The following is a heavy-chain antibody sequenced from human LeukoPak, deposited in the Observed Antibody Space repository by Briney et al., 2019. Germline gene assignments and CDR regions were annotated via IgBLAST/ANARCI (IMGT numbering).Heavy chain of an antibody. Sequence: GGSLRLSCAASGFNFKNYDFHWVRQAAGKRLEWVSGIGTVTDTFYLDSVEGRFTISGENAKNSFYLQMNGLRAGDTAVYYCTRGWGGHGRSWGALDFWGQGILVTVSS. D-gene: IGHD3-16*01. CDR1: GFNFKNYD. V-gene: IGHV3-13*01. J-gene: IGHJ4*02. CDR2: IGTVTDT. CDR3: TRGWGGHGRSWGALDF.